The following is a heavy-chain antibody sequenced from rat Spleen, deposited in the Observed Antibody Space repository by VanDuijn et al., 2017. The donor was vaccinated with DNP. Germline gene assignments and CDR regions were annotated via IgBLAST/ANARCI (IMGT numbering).Heavy chain of an antibody. V-gene: IGHV5-31*01. CDR3: PRLGERLFDY. CDR2: ITSGGGTT. D-gene: IGHD5-1*01. CDR1: GFTFSYYW. Sequence: EVQLVESGGGLVQPGRSLKLSCVASGFTFSYYWMTWIRQVPGKGLEWIASITSGGGTTSYPDSVKGRFTISRDNAKGTLYLQMDSLRSEDTATYFCPRLGERLFDYWGQGTLVTVSS. J-gene: IGHJ3*01.